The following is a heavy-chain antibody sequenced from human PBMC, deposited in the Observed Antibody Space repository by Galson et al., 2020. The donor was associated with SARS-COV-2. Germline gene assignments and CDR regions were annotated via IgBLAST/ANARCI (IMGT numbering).Heavy chain of an antibody. J-gene: IGHJ5*02. V-gene: IGHV1-24*01. D-gene: IGHD4-17*01. Sequence: ASVKVSCKVSGYTLTELSMHWVRQAPGKGLEWMGGFDPEDGETIYAQKFQGRVTMTEDTSTDTAYMELSSLRSEDTAVYYCATSTTVVKHNWFDPWGQGTLVTVSS. CDR3: ATSTTVVKHNWFDP. CDR2: FDPEDGET. CDR1: GYTLTELS.